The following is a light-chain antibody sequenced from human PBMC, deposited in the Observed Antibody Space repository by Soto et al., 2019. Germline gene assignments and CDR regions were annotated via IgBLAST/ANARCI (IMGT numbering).Light chain of an antibody. CDR3: QQRSAWGT. CDR1: QSVSRY. Sequence: EIVLTQSPATLSLSPGERATLSCRASQSVSRYLAWYQQKPGQAPRLLIYDASNRATGIPARFSGSGSGTDFTISISSLDPGDFAVYYCQQRSAWGTFGGGAKVEIK. CDR2: DAS. J-gene: IGKJ4*01. V-gene: IGKV3-11*01.